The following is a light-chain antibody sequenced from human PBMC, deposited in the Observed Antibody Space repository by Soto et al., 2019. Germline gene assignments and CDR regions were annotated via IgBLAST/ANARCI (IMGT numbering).Light chain of an antibody. V-gene: IGKV3D-20*02. CDR1: QSVSSSN. CDR3: QQRGDWPLYT. Sequence: PGERATLSCRASQSVSSSNFAWYQQKPAQAPRLLIYGASRRAPGIPERFSGSGSGTDFTLTISRLEPEDFAVYYCQQRGDWPLYTFGQGTKVDI. J-gene: IGKJ2*01. CDR2: GAS.